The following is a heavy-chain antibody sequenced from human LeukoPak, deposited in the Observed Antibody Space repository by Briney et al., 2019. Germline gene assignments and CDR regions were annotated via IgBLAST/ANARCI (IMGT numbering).Heavy chain of an antibody. CDR2: IKQDGSEK. Sequence: GGSLRLSCAVSGFTFSSYWMSWVRQAPGKGLEWVANIKQDGSEKYYVDSVKGRFTISRDNAKNSLYLQMNSLRAEDTAVYYCARMDGGILLFSDAFDIWGQGTLVTVSS. CDR1: GFTFSSYW. J-gene: IGHJ4*02. CDR3: ARMDGGILLFSDAFDI. D-gene: IGHD2-21*02. V-gene: IGHV3-7*01.